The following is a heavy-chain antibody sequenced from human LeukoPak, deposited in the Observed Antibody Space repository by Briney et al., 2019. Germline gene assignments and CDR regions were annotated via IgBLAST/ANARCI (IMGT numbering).Heavy chain of an antibody. CDR2: IKQDGSEK. J-gene: IGHJ5*01. V-gene: IGHV3-7*01. CDR3: ARLTGPQWLLLPFWFDS. D-gene: IGHD3-22*01. CDR1: GFTFSSYW. Sequence: GGSLRLSCAASGFTFSSYWMSWVRQAPGKGLEWVANIKQDGSEKYYVDSVKGRFTISRDNAKNSLYLQMNSLTADDTAVYYCARLTGPQWLLLPFWFDSWGQGTLVTVSS.